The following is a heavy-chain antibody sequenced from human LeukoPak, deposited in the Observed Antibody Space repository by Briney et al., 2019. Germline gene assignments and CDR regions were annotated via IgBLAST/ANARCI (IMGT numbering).Heavy chain of an antibody. CDR3: ARDRNGP. J-gene: IGHJ5*02. CDR1: GYSISSGYY. CDR2: IYHSGST. D-gene: IGHD1-1*01. Sequence: SETLSLTCTVSGYSISSGYYWGWIRQPPGKGLEWIGSIYHSGSTYYNPSLKSRVTISVDTSKNQFSLKLSSVTAADTAVYYCARDRNGPWGQGTLVTVSS. V-gene: IGHV4-38-2*02.